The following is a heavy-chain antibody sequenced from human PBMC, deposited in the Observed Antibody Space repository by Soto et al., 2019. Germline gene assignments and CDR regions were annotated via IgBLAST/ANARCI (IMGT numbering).Heavy chain of an antibody. V-gene: IGHV4-39*01. Sequence: QLQLQESGPGLVKPSETLSLTCTVSGGSISSGPYSWGWIRQPPGEGLEWIGTFHYSENTYYNPSLKSRVTISVDTSKNQFSLKVTSVTVADTAIYYCARLGGYCSTTSCYGFYGMDVWGQGTTVIVSS. J-gene: IGHJ6*02. CDR2: FHYSENT. CDR1: GGSISSGPYS. D-gene: IGHD2-2*01. CDR3: ARLGGYCSTTSCYGFYGMDV.